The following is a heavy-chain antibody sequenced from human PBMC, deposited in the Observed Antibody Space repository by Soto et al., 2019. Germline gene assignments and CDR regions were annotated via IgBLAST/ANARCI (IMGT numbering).Heavy chain of an antibody. CDR3: AAGHGGPRLSS. CDR2: IDHTGRI. V-gene: IGHV4-34*01. Sequence: QVQLQQWGAGLVKPSETLSLTCAVYGGSFSGYYWSWIRRPPGKGLEWIGEIDHTGRIYYNPSLQSRVTISVDTSKNQFSLTLKSVTVAATDVYDCAAGHGGPRLSSWGQGPVVTVSS. CDR1: GGSFSGYY. D-gene: IGHD6-13*01. J-gene: IGHJ4*02.